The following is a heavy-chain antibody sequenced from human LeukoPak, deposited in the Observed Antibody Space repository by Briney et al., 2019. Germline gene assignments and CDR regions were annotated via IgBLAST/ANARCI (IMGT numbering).Heavy chain of an antibody. Sequence: SETLSLTCAVYGGSFSGYYWSWIRQPPGKGLEWIGEINHSGSTNYNPSLKSRVTISVDTSKNQFSLKLSSVTAADTAVYYCARRGLGMTYYYYMDVWGKGTTVTVSS. CDR1: GGSFSGYY. V-gene: IGHV4-34*01. CDR2: INHSGST. J-gene: IGHJ6*03. D-gene: IGHD1-26*01. CDR3: ARRGLGMTYYYYMDV.